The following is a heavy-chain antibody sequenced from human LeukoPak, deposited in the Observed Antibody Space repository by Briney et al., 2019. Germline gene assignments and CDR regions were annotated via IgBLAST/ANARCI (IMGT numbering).Heavy chain of an antibody. V-gene: IGHV3-74*01. CDR3: VRVLLAMSTITLGY. CDR2: IKSDGSST. CDR1: VFTFSSYW. Sequence: GGSLRLSCAASVFTFSSYWMHWVRHAPGKGLVWVSRIKSDGSSTTYADSVRGRFTISRDNAKNTLYLQMNSLRAEDTAVFYCVRVLLAMSTITLGYWGQGTLVTVSS. J-gene: IGHJ4*02. D-gene: IGHD5-24*01.